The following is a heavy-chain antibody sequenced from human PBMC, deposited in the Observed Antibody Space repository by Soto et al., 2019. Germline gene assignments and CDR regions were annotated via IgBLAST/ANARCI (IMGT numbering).Heavy chain of an antibody. V-gene: IGHV4-59*12. D-gene: IGHD3-3*01. CDR2: IYYSGST. CDR3: ARGRPGYDFWSGYYTAGGAYYFDY. Sequence: SETLSLTCTVSGGSISSYYWSWIRQPPGKGLEWIGYIYYSGSTYYNPSLKSRVTISVDTSKNQFSLKLSSVTAADTAVYYCARGRPGYDFWSGYYTAGGAYYFDYWGQGTLVTVSS. J-gene: IGHJ4*02. CDR1: GGSISSYY.